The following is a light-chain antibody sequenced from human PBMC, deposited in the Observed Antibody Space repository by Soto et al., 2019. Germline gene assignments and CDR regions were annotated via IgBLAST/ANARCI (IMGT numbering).Light chain of an antibody. Sequence: EVGVTQSRGTVSLSPGEKATLSVRACQSVRANVAGYQQKPGQAPRLLMYEASNRATGIPAKFIGGRSGTDFSPPISSREPEDLAVYYFQQRSKRPHTFGQGTRPEIK. CDR3: QQRSKRPHT. V-gene: IGKV3-11*01. J-gene: IGKJ5*01. CDR2: EAS. CDR1: QSVRAN.